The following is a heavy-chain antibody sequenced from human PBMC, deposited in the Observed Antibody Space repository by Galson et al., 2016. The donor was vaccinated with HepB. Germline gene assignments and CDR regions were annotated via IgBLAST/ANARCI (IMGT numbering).Heavy chain of an antibody. J-gene: IGHJ3*02. V-gene: IGHV3-20*04. CDR2: INWNGGTT. CDR1: GFTFDDYG. D-gene: IGHD3-22*01. CDR3: AKSSGYYFVDSFDM. Sequence: SLRLSCAASGFTFDDYGMNWARQVPGKGLEWVSGINWNGGTTNYVDSVKGRFTISRDNAKNSLYLQMNSLRAGDTALYYCAKSSGYYFVDSFDMWGQGTMVTLSS.